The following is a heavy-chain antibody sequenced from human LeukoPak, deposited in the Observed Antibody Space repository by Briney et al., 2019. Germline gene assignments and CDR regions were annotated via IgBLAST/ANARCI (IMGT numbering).Heavy chain of an antibody. Sequence: PGGSLRLSCAASGFTFSSYSMDWVRQAPGKGLEWVSAISGSGGSTYYADSVKGRFTISRDNSKNTLYLQMNSLRAEDTAVYYCAKFLGGYYYDSSGTNYDYWGQGTLVTVSS. CDR2: ISGSGGST. J-gene: IGHJ4*02. D-gene: IGHD3-22*01. CDR3: AKFLGGYYYDSSGTNYDY. CDR1: GFTFSSYS. V-gene: IGHV3-23*01.